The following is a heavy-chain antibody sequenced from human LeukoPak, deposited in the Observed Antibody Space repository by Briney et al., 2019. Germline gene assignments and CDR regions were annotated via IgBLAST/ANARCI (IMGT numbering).Heavy chain of an antibody. J-gene: IGHJ4*02. CDR1: GGSFSSYY. Sequence: PSETLSLTCAVYGGSFSSYYWSWIRQPPGKGLEWIGEINHSGSTNYNPSLKSRVTISVDTSKNQFSLKLSSVTAADTAVYHCASGTEVDCSGGSCSSFDYWGQGTLVTVSS. D-gene: IGHD2-15*01. CDR2: INHSGST. CDR3: ASGTEVDCSGGSCSSFDY. V-gene: IGHV4-34*01.